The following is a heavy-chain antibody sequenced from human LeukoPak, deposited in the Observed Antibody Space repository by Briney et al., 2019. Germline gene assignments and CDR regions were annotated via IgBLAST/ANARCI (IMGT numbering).Heavy chain of an antibody. CDR3: ARHSSGWYFNFDY. V-gene: IGHV1-46*01. D-gene: IGHD6-19*01. Sequence: GASVKVSCKASGYIFTNYYMHWVRQAPGQGLEWMGIINPSGGSTTYAQKFQGRVTMTRDTSTSTAYMELRSLRSDDTAVYYCARHSSGWYFNFDYWGQGTLVTVSS. CDR1: GYIFTNYY. CDR2: INPSGGST. J-gene: IGHJ4*02.